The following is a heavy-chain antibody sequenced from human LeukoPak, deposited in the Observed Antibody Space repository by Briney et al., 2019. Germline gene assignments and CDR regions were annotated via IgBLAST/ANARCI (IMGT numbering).Heavy chain of an antibody. CDR1: GGSISSYY. V-gene: IGHV4-59*07. CDR2: IYYSGST. D-gene: IGHD2-21*01. CDR3: ARGFGDYYYFDY. J-gene: IGHJ4*02. Sequence: SDTLSLTCTVSGGSISSYYWSWIRQPPGKGLEWIGYIYYSGSTNYNPSLKSRVTIPVDTSKNQFSLKLSSVTAADTAVYYCARGFGDYYYFDYWGQGTLVTVSS.